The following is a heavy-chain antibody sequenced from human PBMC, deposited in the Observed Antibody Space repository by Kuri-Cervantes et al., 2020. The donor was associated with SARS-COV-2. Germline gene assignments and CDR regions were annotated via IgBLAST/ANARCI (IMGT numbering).Heavy chain of an antibody. V-gene: IGHV3-48*03. J-gene: IGHJ5*02. CDR2: ISSSGSTI. D-gene: IGHD2-2*01. Sequence: GESLRISCAASGFTFSSYEMNWVRQAPGKGLEWVSYISSSGSTIYYADSVKGRFTISRDNAKNTLYLQMNSLRAEDTAVYYCATQRGYCSSTSCSLPWGQGTLVTVSS. CDR3: ATQRGYCSSTSCSLP. CDR1: GFTFSSYE.